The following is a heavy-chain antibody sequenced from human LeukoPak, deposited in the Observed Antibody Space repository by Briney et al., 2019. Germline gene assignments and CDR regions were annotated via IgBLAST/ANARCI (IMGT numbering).Heavy chain of an antibody. Sequence: GALRLSCTASGFNFGDNTMHWVRQALGKGLEGVSSISSRSTYINYGDSLKGRCTISRDNAGNSLHLQIDSLRDEDTAVYYCATTIFGVVTQSYWGQGTLLSVSS. CDR2: ISSRSTYI. CDR3: ATTIFGVVTQSY. CDR1: GFNFGDNT. D-gene: IGHD3-3*01. V-gene: IGHV3-21*01. J-gene: IGHJ4*02.